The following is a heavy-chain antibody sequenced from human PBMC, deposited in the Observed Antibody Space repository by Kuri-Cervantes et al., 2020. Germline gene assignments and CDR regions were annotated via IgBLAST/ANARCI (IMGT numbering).Heavy chain of an antibody. CDR1: GFTFSSYA. J-gene: IGHJ4*02. Sequence: GESLKISCAAPGFTFSSYAMSWVRQAPGKGLEWVSAISGSGGSTYYADSVKGRFTISRDNSKNTLYLQMNSLRAEDTAVYYCARDTQLWLLGYWGQGTLVTVSS. CDR2: ISGSGGST. D-gene: IGHD5-18*01. V-gene: IGHV3-23*01. CDR3: ARDTQLWLLGY.